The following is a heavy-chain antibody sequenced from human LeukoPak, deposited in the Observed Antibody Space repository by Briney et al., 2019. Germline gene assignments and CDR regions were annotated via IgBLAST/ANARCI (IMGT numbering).Heavy chain of an antibody. D-gene: IGHD5-18*01. CDR1: GGSISSGSYY. Sequence: SQTLSLTCTVSGGSISSGSYYWSWIRQPAGKGLEWIGRIYTSGSTNYNPSLKSRVTISVDTSKNQFSLKLSSVTAADTAVYYCARGPGYTAMVAIDYWGQGTLVTVSS. CDR3: ARGPGYTAMVAIDY. J-gene: IGHJ4*02. V-gene: IGHV4-61*02. CDR2: IYTSGST.